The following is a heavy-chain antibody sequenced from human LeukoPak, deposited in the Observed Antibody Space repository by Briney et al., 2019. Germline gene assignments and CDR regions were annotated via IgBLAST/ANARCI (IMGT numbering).Heavy chain of an antibody. CDR3: ARADFWSTPPPFDY. J-gene: IGHJ4*02. D-gene: IGHD3-3*01. V-gene: IGHV1-2*02. Sequence: GASVKVSCKASGYTFTGYYMHWVRQAPGQGLEWMGWINPNSGGTNYAQKFQGRVTMTRDTSIRTAYMELSRLRSDDTAVYYCARADFWSTPPPFDYWGQGTLVTVSS. CDR2: INPNSGGT. CDR1: GYTFTGYY.